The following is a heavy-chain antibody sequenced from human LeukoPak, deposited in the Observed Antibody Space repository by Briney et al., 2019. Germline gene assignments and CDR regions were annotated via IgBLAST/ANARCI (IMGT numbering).Heavy chain of an antibody. Sequence: GGSLRLSCAASGFTFSSYGMHWVRQAPGKGLEWVAFIRYDGSNKYYADSVKGRFTISRDNSKNTLYLQMNSLRAEDTAVYYCAKDQRQHNWRYGWAFDIWGQGTMVTVSS. V-gene: IGHV3-30*02. D-gene: IGHD1-20*01. CDR2: IRYDGSNK. CDR1: GFTFSSYG. J-gene: IGHJ3*02. CDR3: AKDQRQHNWRYGWAFDI.